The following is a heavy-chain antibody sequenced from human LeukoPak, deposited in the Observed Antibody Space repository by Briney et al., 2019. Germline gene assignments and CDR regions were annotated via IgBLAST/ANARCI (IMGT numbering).Heavy chain of an antibody. Sequence: GASVKVSCKASGGTFSSYAISWVRQAPGQGLEWMGRIIPILGIANYAQKFQGRVTITADKSTSTAYMELSSLRSEDTAVYYCARHAVGSFNFDYWGQGTLVTVSS. D-gene: IGHD2-8*01. CDR1: GGTFSSYA. J-gene: IGHJ4*02. V-gene: IGHV1-69*04. CDR2: IIPILGIA. CDR3: ARHAVGSFNFDY.